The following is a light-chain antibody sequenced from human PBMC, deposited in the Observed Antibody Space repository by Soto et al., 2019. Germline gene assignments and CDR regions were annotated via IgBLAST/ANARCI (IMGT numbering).Light chain of an antibody. V-gene: IGKV1-39*01. J-gene: IGKJ1*01. CDR2: DAS. Sequence: DIQMTQSPSAVSASVGDRVTITCRASQSISSWLAWYQQKPGKAPKLLIYDASSLESGVPSRFSGSGSGTDFTLTISSLQPEDFATYYCQQTYNTPQTFGQGTKVDIK. CDR1: QSISSW. CDR3: QQTYNTPQT.